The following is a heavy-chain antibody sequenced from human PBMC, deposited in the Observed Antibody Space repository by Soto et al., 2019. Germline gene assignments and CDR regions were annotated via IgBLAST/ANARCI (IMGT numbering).Heavy chain of an antibody. CDR3: AARGGGGGY. J-gene: IGHJ4*02. Sequence: EVQLVESGGGLIQPGGSLRLSCAVSGFTVSNNYMSWVRQAPGKGLEGVSVIYSGGYTAYGDSVKGRFTISRDNSKNTRIFEMNGRRADDRGVYYWAARGGGGGYWGQGTLVTVSS. CDR1: GFTVSNNY. D-gene: IGHD3-10*01. V-gene: IGHV3-53*01. CDR2: IYSGGYT.